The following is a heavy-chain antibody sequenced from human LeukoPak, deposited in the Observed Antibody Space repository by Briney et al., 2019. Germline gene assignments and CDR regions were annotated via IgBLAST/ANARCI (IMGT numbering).Heavy chain of an antibody. J-gene: IGHJ1*01. CDR2: ISWNSGGI. CDR3: AKALRGDCYSHFQH. Sequence: GGSPRLSCAASGFTFDDYAMHWVPHAPGKGLEWVSGISWNSGGIGYTDSVRGRFTISRDNAKNSLYLQMNSLRAEDTPLYYCAKALRGDCYSHFQHWGQGSLVTVSS. V-gene: IGHV3-9*01. D-gene: IGHD2-21*02. CDR1: GFTFDDYA.